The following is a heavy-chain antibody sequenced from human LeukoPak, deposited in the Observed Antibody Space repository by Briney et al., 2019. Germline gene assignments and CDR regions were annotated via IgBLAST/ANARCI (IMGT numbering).Heavy chain of an antibody. Sequence: ASVKVSCKASGGTFSSYAISWVRQAPGQGLDGVGRIIPIFGTDNYAQKFRGRVTITTDEYTSTAYMELSSLRSEDTAVYYCARAGYNWNDGDYYYYYMDVWGKGTTVTVSS. CDR3: ARAGYNWNDGDYYYYYMDV. J-gene: IGHJ6*03. V-gene: IGHV1-69*05. CDR1: GGTFSSYA. D-gene: IGHD1-1*01. CDR2: IIPIFGTD.